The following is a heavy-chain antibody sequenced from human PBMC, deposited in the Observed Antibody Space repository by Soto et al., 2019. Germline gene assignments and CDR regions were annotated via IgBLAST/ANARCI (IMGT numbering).Heavy chain of an antibody. CDR2: ISAYKGNR. V-gene: IGHV1-18*01. CDR1: GYTFTSYG. J-gene: IGHJ4*02. D-gene: IGHD3-9*01. CDR3: ARAALRYFDWLPSRFDY. Sequence: ASVKVSGKASGYTFTSYGISWGRQAPGQGLEWMGWISAYKGNRSYARKLQGRVTMTTDTSTSTAYMELRSLRSDDTAVYSCARAALRYFDWLPSRFDYWGQGTLVTVSS.